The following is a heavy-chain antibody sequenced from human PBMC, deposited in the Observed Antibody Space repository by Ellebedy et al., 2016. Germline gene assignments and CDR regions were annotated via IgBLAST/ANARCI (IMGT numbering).Heavy chain of an antibody. CDR1: GLTVSSFF. Sequence: GESLKISCAPSGLTVSSFFMGWVRQAPGEGLEWVSTISGGGDATFSADSVKGRFTISRDNSKNTLYLQMNNLRVDDTALYYCRQGHYFDQWGQGALVTVSS. J-gene: IGHJ4*02. CDR2: ISGGGDAT. CDR3: RQGHYFDQ. V-gene: IGHV3-23*01.